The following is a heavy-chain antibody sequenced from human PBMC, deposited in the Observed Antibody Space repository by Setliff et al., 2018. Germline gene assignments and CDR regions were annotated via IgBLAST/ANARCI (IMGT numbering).Heavy chain of an antibody. V-gene: IGHV3-7*01. CDR1: GLSYINDW. CDR3: FGAGTCSY. D-gene: IGHD3-10*01. Sequence: QTGGSLRLSCTASGLSYINDWVSWVRQAPGKGLEWLASINPHGSEKYYVDSVKGRFTISRDNAKNSLSLQMNSLRTEDTAVYYCFGAGTCSYWGQGTLVTVST. CDR2: INPHGSEK. J-gene: IGHJ4*02.